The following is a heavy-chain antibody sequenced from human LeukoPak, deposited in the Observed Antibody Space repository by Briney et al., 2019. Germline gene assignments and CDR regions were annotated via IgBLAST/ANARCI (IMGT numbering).Heavy chain of an antibody. V-gene: IGHV4-34*01. CDR3: ARDIVVVPALPALGYYGMDV. J-gene: IGHJ6*02. Sequence: SETLSLTCAVYGRSFSGYYWSWIRQPPGKGLEWIGEINHSGSTNYNPSLKSRVTISVDTSKNQFSLKLSSVTAADTAVYYCARDIVVVPALPALGYYGMDVWGQGTTVTVSS. CDR1: GRSFSGYY. CDR2: INHSGST. D-gene: IGHD2-2*01.